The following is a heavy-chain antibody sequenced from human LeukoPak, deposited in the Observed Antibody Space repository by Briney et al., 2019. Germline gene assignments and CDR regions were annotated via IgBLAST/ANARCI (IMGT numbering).Heavy chain of an antibody. V-gene: IGHV3-64*01. CDR3: ARYGSGSCYDY. J-gene: IGHJ4*02. D-gene: IGHD3-10*01. Sequence: GGSLRLSCAASGFTFSTYATHWVRQAPGKGLEYVSAISTDGVGTYYANSVKGRFTISRDNSKNTLYLQMGSLRVEDMAVYYCARYGSGSCYDYWGQGTLVTVSS. CDR1: GFTFSTYA. CDR2: ISTDGVGT.